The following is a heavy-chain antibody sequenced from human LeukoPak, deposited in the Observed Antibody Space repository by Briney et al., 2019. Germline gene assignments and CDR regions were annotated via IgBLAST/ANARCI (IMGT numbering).Heavy chain of an antibody. CDR2: ISYDGSNK. CDR3: ARDLDRVITGGYFDY. Sequence: GGSLRLSCAASGFTFSSYGMHWVRQAPGKGLEWVAVISYDGSNKYYADSVKGRFTISRDNSKNTLYLQMNSLRAEDTAVYYCARDLDRVITGGYFDYWGQGTLVTVSS. J-gene: IGHJ4*02. CDR1: GFTFSSYG. V-gene: IGHV3-30*03. D-gene: IGHD3-22*01.